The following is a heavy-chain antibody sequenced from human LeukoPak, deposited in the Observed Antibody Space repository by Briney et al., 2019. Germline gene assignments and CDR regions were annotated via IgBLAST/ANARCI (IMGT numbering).Heavy chain of an antibody. D-gene: IGHD3-9*01. CDR3: ARAQVGGYYDIIDY. CDR1: GYTFTGYY. V-gene: IGHV1-2*02. Sequence: ASVKVSCKASGYTFTGYYMHWVRQAPGQGLEWMGWINPKSGGTNYAQKFQGRVTMTRDTSISTAYMELSSLRSDDTAVYCCARAQVGGYYDIIDYWGQGTLVTVSS. CDR2: INPKSGGT. J-gene: IGHJ4*02.